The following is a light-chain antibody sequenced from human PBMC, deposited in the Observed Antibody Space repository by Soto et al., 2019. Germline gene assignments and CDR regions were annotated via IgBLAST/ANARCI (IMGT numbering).Light chain of an antibody. J-gene: IGKJ1*01. CDR1: QGIRGD. CDR2: ATS. Sequence: AIQMTQSPSSLPASLGDRVTITCRASQGIRGDLGWYQQKPGKAPKLLISATSTLQSGVPSRFSGRGSGTNFTLTISSLQSEDSATYYCIQDFISPLTVGQGTKV. V-gene: IGKV1-6*01. CDR3: IQDFISPLT.